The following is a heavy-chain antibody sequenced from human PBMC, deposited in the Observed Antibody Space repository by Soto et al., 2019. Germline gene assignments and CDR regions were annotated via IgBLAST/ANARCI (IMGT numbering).Heavy chain of an antibody. CDR1: GGSISSGGYY. CDR3: ARDPVRGDIRY. D-gene: IGHD3-10*01. J-gene: IGHJ4*01. Sequence: SLTCTVSGGSISSGGYYWSWIRKHPGNGLEWIGYIYYRGSTYYDPSSKSRVTIVVDTSKNDYSLKLSSVTAGDTAVYYCARDPVRGDIRYWGHGTLVTDSA. CDR2: IYYRGST. V-gene: IGHV4-31*03.